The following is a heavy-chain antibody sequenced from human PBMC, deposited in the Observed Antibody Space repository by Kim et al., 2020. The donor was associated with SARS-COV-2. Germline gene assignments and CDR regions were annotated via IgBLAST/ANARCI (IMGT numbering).Heavy chain of an antibody. V-gene: IGHV1-24*01. Sequence: AQKFQGRVTMTEDTSTDTAYMELRSLRSEDTAVYYCATVPPGPYGGYYLDYWGQGTLVTVSS. J-gene: IGHJ4*02. CDR3: ATVPPGPYGGYYLDY. D-gene: IGHD5-12*01.